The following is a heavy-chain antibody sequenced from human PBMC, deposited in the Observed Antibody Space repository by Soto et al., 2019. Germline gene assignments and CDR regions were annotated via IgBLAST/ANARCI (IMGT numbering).Heavy chain of an antibody. CDR2: INPNSGGT. J-gene: IGHJ6*02. Sequence: ASVKVSCKASGYTFTGYYMHWVRQAPGQGLEWMGWINPNSGGTNYAQKFQGWVTMTRDTSISTAYMELSRLRSDDTAVYYCARGEYSSGWYDPDGMDVWGQGTTVTVSS. D-gene: IGHD6-19*01. V-gene: IGHV1-2*04. CDR1: GYTFTGYY. CDR3: ARGEYSSGWYDPDGMDV.